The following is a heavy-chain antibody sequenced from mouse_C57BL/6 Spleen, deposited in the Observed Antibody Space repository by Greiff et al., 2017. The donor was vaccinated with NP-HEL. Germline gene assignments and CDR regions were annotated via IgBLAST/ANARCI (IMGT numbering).Heavy chain of an antibody. V-gene: IGHV14-1*01. J-gene: IGHJ2*01. CDR1: GFNIKDYY. D-gene: IGHD1-1*01. CDR3: TPLVYCSSYGY. Sequence: VQLQQSGAELVRPGASVPLSCTASGFNIKDYYMHWVKQRPEQGLEWIGRIDPEDGDTEYAPKFQGKATMTADTSSNTAYLQLSSLTSEDTACYYDTPLVYCSSYGYWGQGTTLTVSS. CDR2: IDPEDGDT.